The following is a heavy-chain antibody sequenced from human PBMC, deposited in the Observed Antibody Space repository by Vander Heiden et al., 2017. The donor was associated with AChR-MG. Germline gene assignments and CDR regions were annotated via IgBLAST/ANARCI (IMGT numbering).Heavy chain of an antibody. CDR1: GYTFTSYY. CDR2: INPSGGST. V-gene: IGHV1-46*01. CDR3: AGGTGYYHGAFDI. J-gene: IGHJ3*02. D-gene: IGHD1-1*01. Sequence: QVQLVQSGAEVKKPGASVKVSCKASGYTFTSYYMHWVRQAPGQGLEWMGIINPSGGSTSYAQKFQGRVTMTRDTSTSTVYMELRRLRSEDTAVYYCAGGTGYYHGAFDIWGQGTMVTVSS.